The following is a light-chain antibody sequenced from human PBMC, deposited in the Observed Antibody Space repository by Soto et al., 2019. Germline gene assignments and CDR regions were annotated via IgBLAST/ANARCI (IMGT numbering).Light chain of an antibody. CDR1: QSLNRN. V-gene: IGKV3D-15*01. CDR3: QHYNDWPPAFP. J-gene: IGKJ3*01. Sequence: EILMTQSPATLSVSPGERATLSCRASQSLNRNLAWYQQKPGQAPRLIIYGASTRASGIPARFSGSGSGTEFTLTISSLQSEDFALYYCQHYNDWPPAFPFRPGTKVDL. CDR2: GAS.